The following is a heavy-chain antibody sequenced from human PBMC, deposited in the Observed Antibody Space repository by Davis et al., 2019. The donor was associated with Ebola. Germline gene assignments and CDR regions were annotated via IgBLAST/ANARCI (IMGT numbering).Heavy chain of an antibody. J-gene: IGHJ6*02. CDR2: ISSSGSTI. D-gene: IGHD4-17*01. Sequence: GESLKISCAASGFTFSSYEMNWVRQAPGKGLEWVSYISSSGSTIYYADSVKGRFTISRDNAKNSLYLQMNSLRAEDTAVYYCARDEEYDYGDESGLYYYGMDVWGQGTTVTVSS. CDR3: ARDEEYDYGDESGLYYYGMDV. V-gene: IGHV3-48*03. CDR1: GFTFSSYE.